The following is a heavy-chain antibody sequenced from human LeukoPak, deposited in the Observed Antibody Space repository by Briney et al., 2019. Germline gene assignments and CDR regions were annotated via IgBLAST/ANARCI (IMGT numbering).Heavy chain of an antibody. V-gene: IGHV3-74*01. J-gene: IGHJ4*02. Sequence: GGSLRLSCAASGFTFSSYWMHWVRQAPGKGLVWVSRITSDGSSTYYADSVKGRFTISRDNSKNTLYLQMSSLRAEDTAVYYCVKGDYDYVWGSYGYWGQGTLVTVSS. CDR2: ITSDGSST. CDR3: VKGDYDYVWGSYGY. CDR1: GFTFSSYW. D-gene: IGHD3-16*01.